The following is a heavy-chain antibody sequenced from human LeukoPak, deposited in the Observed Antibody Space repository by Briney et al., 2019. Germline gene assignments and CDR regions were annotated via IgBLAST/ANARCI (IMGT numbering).Heavy chain of an antibody. CDR2: ISSNGGST. CDR1: GFTFSSYA. CDR3: VKDRMVRRVLGYYFDY. V-gene: IGHV3-64D*06. Sequence: GGSLRLSCAASGFTFSSYAMHWVRQAPGKGLEYVSAISSNGGSTYYADSVKGRFTISRDNSKNTLYLQMSSLRAEDTAVYYCVKDRMVRRVLGYYFDYWGQGTLVTVSS. J-gene: IGHJ4*02. D-gene: IGHD3-10*01.